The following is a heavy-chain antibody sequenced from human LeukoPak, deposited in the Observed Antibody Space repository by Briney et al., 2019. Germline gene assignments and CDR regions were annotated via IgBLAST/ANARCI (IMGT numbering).Heavy chain of an antibody. CDR2: ISWNSGSI. CDR3: GKGGGGYCSSTSCSLLPTFDP. J-gene: IGHJ5*02. Sequence: GRSLRLSCAASGFTFDDYAMHWVRQAPGKGLEWVSGISWNSGSIVYADSVKGRFTISRDNAKNSLYLQMNSLRAEDTALYYSGKGGGGYCSSTSCSLLPTFDPWGQGTLVTVSS. D-gene: IGHD2-2*01. CDR1: GFTFDDYA. V-gene: IGHV3-9*01.